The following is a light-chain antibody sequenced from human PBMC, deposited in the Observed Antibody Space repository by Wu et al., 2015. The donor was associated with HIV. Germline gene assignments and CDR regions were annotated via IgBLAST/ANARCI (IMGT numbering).Light chain of an antibody. J-gene: IGKJ1*01. CDR2: DAP. CDR3: QQRSNWPWT. V-gene: IGKV3-11*01. Sequence: EIVLTQSPATLSLSPGERATLSCRASQSVRNYLAWFQQKPGQAPRLLIYDAPNRATGIPARFSGSGSGTDFTLTISSLEPEDFALYYCQQRSNWPWTFGQGPRWNSN. CDR1: QSVRNY.